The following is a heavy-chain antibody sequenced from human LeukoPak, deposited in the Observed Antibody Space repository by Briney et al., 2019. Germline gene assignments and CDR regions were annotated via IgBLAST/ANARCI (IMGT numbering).Heavy chain of an antibody. CDR2: IYYSGST. CDR1: GGSISSGDYY. D-gene: IGHD2/OR15-2a*01. J-gene: IGHJ4*02. V-gene: IGHV4-61*08. Sequence: QSSETLSLTGTVSGGSISSGDYYWSWIRQPPGKGLEWIGYIYYSGSTDYNPSLKSRVTISVDTSKNQFSLKLSSVTAADTAVYYCARDLSHSYWGQGTLVTVSS. CDR3: ARDLSHSY.